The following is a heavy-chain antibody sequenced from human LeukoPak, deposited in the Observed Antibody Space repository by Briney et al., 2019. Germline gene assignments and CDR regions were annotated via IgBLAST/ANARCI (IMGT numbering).Heavy chain of an antibody. CDR1: GFTFSPYG. CDR2: ISYDGSYE. V-gene: IGHV3-30*03. CDR3: ARVRWGGLYYFDY. D-gene: IGHD3-16*01. J-gene: IGHJ4*02. Sequence: PGGSLRLSCAASGFTFSPYGVHWVRQAPGKGLEWVSVISYDGSYEYLADSVRGRFTISRDHSKNTPYLQMNSLRAEDTAVYYCARVRWGGLYYFDYWGQGTLVTVSS.